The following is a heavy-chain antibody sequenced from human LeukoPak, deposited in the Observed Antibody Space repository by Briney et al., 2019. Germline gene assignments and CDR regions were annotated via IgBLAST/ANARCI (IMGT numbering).Heavy chain of an antibody. D-gene: IGHD3-22*01. Sequence: GGSLRLSCAASGFTLSSYWMHWVRQAPGKGLVWVSRINSDGSRTNYADSVKGRFTISRDNAKNTLYLQMNSLRAEDTAVYYCARETSGYYYKSYFDYWGQGTLVTVSS. CDR3: ARETSGYYYKSYFDY. CDR1: GFTLSSYW. V-gene: IGHV3-74*01. J-gene: IGHJ4*02. CDR2: INSDGSRT.